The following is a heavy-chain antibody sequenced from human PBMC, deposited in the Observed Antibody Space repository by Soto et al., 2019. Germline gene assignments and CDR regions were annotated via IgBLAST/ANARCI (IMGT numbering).Heavy chain of an antibody. CDR3: ARDLGTGTDY. D-gene: IGHD1-1*01. Sequence: XATLSLTCDVSVYSITSSNWWSWVRQAPGKGLEWIGEIYHSGATTYNPSLKSRATISVDPSNNHFSLKLTSVTAADTAVYFCARDLGTGTDYWGRGTLVSVSS. V-gene: IGHV4-4*01. CDR1: VYSITSSNW. CDR2: IYHSGAT. J-gene: IGHJ4*02.